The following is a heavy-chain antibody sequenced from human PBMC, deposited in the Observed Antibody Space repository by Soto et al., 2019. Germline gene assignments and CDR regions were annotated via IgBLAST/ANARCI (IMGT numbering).Heavy chain of an antibody. J-gene: IGHJ6*02. CDR3: ARATPGVAIFAASDV. V-gene: IGHV3-30-3*01. Sequence: PGGSLRLSCAASGFTFSTYAMHWVRQAPGKGLEWVAVMSYDGSNKYYADSVKGRFTISRDNSKNTLYLQMHSLRVEDTAMYYCARATPGVAIFAASDVWGQGTTVTVSS. D-gene: IGHD3-3*01. CDR2: MSYDGSNK. CDR1: GFTFSTYA.